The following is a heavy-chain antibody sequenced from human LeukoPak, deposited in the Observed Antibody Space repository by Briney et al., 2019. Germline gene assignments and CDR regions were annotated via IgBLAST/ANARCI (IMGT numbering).Heavy chain of an antibody. CDR3: ARRGGHGGSFDY. CDR2: TYYSGSGST. J-gene: IGHJ4*02. V-gene: IGHV4-59*08. D-gene: IGHD4-23*01. Sequence: SETLSLTCTVSGGSINNYYWSWIRQPPGKGLEWIGYTYYSGSGSTNYNPSLKSRVTISVDTSKNQFSLKLSSVTAADTAVYYCARRGGHGGSFDYWGQGALVTVSS. CDR1: GGSINNYY.